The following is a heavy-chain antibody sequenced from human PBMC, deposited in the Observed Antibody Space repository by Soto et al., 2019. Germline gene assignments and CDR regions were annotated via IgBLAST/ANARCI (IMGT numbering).Heavy chain of an antibody. CDR1: GGTFSSYA. CDR3: ATTWGGSDYVSWFVP. Sequence: QVQLVQSGAEVKKPGSSVKVSCKASGGTFSSYAISWVRQAPGQGLEWMGGIIPIFGTANYAQKFQGRVTSTAERCTSTAYMEQSSLGSEDTAVYYCATTWGGSDYVSWFVPGGQGTLVTVSS. CDR2: IIPIFGTA. V-gene: IGHV1-69*06. J-gene: IGHJ5*02. D-gene: IGHD7-27*01.